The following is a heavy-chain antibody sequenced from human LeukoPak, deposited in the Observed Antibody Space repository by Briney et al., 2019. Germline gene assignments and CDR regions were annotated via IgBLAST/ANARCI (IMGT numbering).Heavy chain of an antibody. CDR3: ARSGYCSSTSCYESWGYYYGMDV. D-gene: IGHD2-2*01. J-gene: IGHJ6*02. Sequence: GASVKVSCKASGYTFTSYGISWVRQAPGQGLEWMGWISAYNGNTNYAQKLQGRVTMTTDTSTSTAYMELRSLRSDDTAVYYCARSGYCSSTSCYESWGYYYGMDVWGQGTTVTVSS. V-gene: IGHV1-18*01. CDR1: GYTFTSYG. CDR2: ISAYNGNT.